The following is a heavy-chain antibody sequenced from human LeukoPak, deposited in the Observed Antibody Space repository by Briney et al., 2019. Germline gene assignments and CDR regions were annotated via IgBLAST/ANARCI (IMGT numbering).Heavy chain of an antibody. CDR1: GGSFSSGNYY. CDR3: ARGGDGYSQRLDS. J-gene: IGHJ4*02. D-gene: IGHD5-24*01. CDR2: IYYSGST. Sequence: SETLSLTCTVSGGSFSSGNYYWSWIRQPPGKGLEWIGYIYYSGSTNYNPSLKSRVTISVDTSKNQFSLKPSSVTAADTAVYYCARGGDGYSQRLDSWGQGTLVTVSS. V-gene: IGHV4-61*01.